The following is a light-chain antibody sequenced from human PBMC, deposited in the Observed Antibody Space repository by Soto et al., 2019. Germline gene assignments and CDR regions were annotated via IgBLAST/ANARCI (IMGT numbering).Light chain of an antibody. J-gene: IGKJ2*01. V-gene: IGKV3-20*01. CDR3: QQYGSSPPYT. CDR2: GAS. CDR1: QSVSSNY. Sequence: EIVLTQSPGTLSLSPGERATLSCRASQSVSSNYLAWYQQKLGQAPRVLIYGASSRATGITDRFSGSGSGTDFSLTISRLEPADFAEYYWQQYGSSPPYTFGQGPKLQIK.